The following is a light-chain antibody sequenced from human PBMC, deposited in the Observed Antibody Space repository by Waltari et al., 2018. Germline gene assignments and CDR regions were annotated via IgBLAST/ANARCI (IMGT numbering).Light chain of an antibody. CDR2: DAS. V-gene: IGKV1-17*01. CDR1: QDIINY. CDR3: LQYNSAPYS. J-gene: IGKJ2*03. Sequence: DIQMTKSPSSLSASVGDRVTITCRASQDIINYLNWYQQKPGKAPKRLIFDASSLQSGVPSRFSGSGSGTVFTLTISSLQPEDFTTYYCLQYNSAPYSFGQGTKVEIK.